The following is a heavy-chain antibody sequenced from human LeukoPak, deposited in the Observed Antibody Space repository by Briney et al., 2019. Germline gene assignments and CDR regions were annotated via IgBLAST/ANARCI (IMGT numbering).Heavy chain of an antibody. Sequence: GGSLRLSCVGSGFTLSNYWMTWVRQAPGKGLEWVANIKQDGSEKYYGDSVKGRFTISRDNAKNSLYLQMNSLRVEDTAVYYCPRSPLYGMDVWGQGTTVTVAS. CDR2: IKQDGSEK. J-gene: IGHJ6*02. CDR3: PRSPLYGMDV. CDR1: GFTLSNYW. V-gene: IGHV3-7*01.